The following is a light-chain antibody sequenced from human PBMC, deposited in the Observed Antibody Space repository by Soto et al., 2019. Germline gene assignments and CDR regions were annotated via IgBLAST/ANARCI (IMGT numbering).Light chain of an antibody. Sequence: DIQMTQSPSSLSASVGDRVTITCRASRGVSRNLNWYQQKPGKAPKLLIYSASSLQSGVPSRFSGSGSGTDFTLVISSLQPEDLTTYYCQQTYSSPFTFGPGTKLEIK. CDR2: SAS. V-gene: IGKV1-39*01. CDR1: RGVSRN. CDR3: QQTYSSPFT. J-gene: IGKJ2*01.